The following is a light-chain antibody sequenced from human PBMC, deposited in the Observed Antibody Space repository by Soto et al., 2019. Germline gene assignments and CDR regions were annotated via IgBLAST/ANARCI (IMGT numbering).Light chain of an antibody. CDR3: AAWDDILNGFV. Sequence: QSVLTQPPSASGTPGQRVTISCSGGSSNIGSNTVNWYQQLPGTAPKLLIYSNNQRPSGVPDRFSVSKSGTSASLAISGLQYEDEADYYCAAWDDILNGFVFGIGTKLTVL. J-gene: IGLJ1*01. V-gene: IGLV1-44*01. CDR2: SNN. CDR1: SSNIGSNT.